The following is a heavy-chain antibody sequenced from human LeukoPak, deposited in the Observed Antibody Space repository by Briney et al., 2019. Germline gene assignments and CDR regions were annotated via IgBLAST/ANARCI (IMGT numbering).Heavy chain of an antibody. CDR1: GYSFTSYW. Sequence: GESLKISCKGSGYSFTSYWIGWVRQMPGKGPEWMGIIYPGDSDTRYSPSFQGQVTISADKSISTAYLQWSSLKASDTAMYYCARGDSSSWSPTYFDYWGQGTLVTVSS. CDR2: IYPGDSDT. D-gene: IGHD6-13*01. V-gene: IGHV5-51*01. CDR3: ARGDSSSWSPTYFDY. J-gene: IGHJ4*02.